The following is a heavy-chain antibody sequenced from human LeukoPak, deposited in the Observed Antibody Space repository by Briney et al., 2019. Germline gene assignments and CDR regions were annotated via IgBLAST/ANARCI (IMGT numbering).Heavy chain of an antibody. D-gene: IGHD3-10*01. CDR1: GGSISSYY. V-gene: IGHV4-59*12. J-gene: IGHJ3*02. CDR3: ARAPLWFGELPGAFDI. Sequence: SETLSLTCTVSGGSISSYYWSWIRQPPGKGLEWIGYIYYSGSTNYNPSLKSRVTISVDTSKNQFSLKLSSVTAADTAVYYCARAPLWFGELPGAFDIWGQGTMVTVSS. CDR2: IYYSGST.